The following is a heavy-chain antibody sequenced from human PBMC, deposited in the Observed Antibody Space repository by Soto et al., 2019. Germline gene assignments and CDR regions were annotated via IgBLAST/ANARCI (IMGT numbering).Heavy chain of an antibody. J-gene: IGHJ5*02. CDR3: AEDSWFDP. Sequence: GGSLRLSCAASGFTFSSYGMHWVRQAPGKGLEWVAVISYDGSNKYYADSVKGRFTISRDNSKNTLYLQMNSLRAEDTVVYYCAEDSWFDPWGQGXLVTVYS. V-gene: IGHV3-30*18. CDR1: GFTFSSYG. CDR2: ISYDGSNK.